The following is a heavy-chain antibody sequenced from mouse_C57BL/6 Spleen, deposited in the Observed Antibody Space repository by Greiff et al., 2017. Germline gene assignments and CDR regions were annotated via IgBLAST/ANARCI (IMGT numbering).Heavy chain of an antibody. CDR2: INPGSGGT. CDR3: AREENAMDY. Sequence: QVQLQQSGAELVRPGTSVKVSCKASGYAFTNYLIAWVKQRPGQGLEWIGVINPGSGGTNYNETFKGKATLTADKSSSPAYMQLRSLTSADSAVYYGAREENAMDYWGQGTSVTVSS. CDR1: GYAFTNYL. J-gene: IGHJ4*01. V-gene: IGHV1-54*01.